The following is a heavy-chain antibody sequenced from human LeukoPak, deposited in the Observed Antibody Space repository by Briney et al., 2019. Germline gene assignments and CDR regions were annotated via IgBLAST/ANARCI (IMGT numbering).Heavy chain of an antibody. V-gene: IGHV4-59*01. Sequence: SETLSLTCTASGGSISSYYWSWIRQPPGKGLEWIGYIYYSGSTNYNPSLKSRVTISVDTPKNQFSLKLSSVTAADTAVYYCARYHSWYGHYFDYWGQGTLVTVSS. CDR2: IYYSGST. CDR1: GGSISSYY. J-gene: IGHJ4*02. CDR3: ARYHSWYGHYFDY. D-gene: IGHD6-13*01.